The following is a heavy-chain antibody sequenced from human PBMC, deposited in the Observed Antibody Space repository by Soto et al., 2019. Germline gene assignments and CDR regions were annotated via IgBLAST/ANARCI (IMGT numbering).Heavy chain of an antibody. J-gene: IGHJ6*02. CDR2: ISAYNGNT. V-gene: IGHV1-18*01. CDR3: ARDEIIAVAGLSYYGMDV. Sequence: ASVKVACKASGCTFTSYGISWVRQAPGQGLEWMGWISAYNGNTNYAQKLQGRVTMTTDTSTSTAYMELRSLRSDDTAVYYCARDEIIAVAGLSYYGMDVWGQGTTVTVSS. CDR1: GCTFTSYG. D-gene: IGHD6-19*01.